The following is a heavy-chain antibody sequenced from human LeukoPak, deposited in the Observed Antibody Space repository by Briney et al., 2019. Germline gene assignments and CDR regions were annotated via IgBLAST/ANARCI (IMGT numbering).Heavy chain of an antibody. CDR2: INHSGST. D-gene: IGHD3-16*02. J-gene: IGHJ4*02. Sequence: ASETLSLTCAVYGGSFSGYYWGWIRQPPGKGLEWIGEINHSGSTNYNPSLKSRVTISVDTSKNQFSLRLSSVTAADTAVYYCARHVGYDYVWGSYRYTGGCFDYWGQGTLVTVSS. CDR1: GGSFSGYY. V-gene: IGHV4-34*01. CDR3: ARHVGYDYVWGSYRYTGGCFDY.